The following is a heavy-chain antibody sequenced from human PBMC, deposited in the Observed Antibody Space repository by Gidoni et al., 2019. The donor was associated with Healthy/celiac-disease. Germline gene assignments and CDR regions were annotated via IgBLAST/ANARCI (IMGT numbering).Heavy chain of an antibody. CDR3: ASRGYTGPHRSVRIVDI. CDR2: INHSGST. V-gene: IGHV4-34*01. J-gene: IGHJ3*02. D-gene: IGHD5-18*01. CDR1: GGSFSGYY. Sequence: QVQLQQWGAGLLKPSETLSLTCAVYGGSFSGYYWSWIRQPPGKGLEWIGEINHSGSTNYNPSLKSRVTISVDTSKNQFSLKLSSVTAADTAVYYCASRGYTGPHRSVRIVDIWGQGTMVTVSS.